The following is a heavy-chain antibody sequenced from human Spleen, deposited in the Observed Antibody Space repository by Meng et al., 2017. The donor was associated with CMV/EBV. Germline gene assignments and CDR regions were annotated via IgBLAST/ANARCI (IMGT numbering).Heavy chain of an antibody. CDR1: GFTFSNYG. V-gene: IGHV3-30*02. Sequence: SGFTFSNYGMQWVRQGPGKGLGWLALIRYDGTNKYYADSVKGRFTISRDNSKSTVYLQINSLRAEDTAVYYCAKNKDIYSSTWNVDYWGQGTLVTVSS. CDR3: AKNKDIYSSTWNVDY. CDR2: IRYDGTNK. D-gene: IGHD6-13*01. J-gene: IGHJ4*02.